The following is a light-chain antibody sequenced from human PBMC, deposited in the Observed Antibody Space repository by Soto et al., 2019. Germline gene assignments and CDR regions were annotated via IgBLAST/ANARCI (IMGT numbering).Light chain of an antibody. Sequence: IVFTKYPGNLSLSPGERATTSWLTRQSVSYYLAWYQQKPGQAHRLLIYDASSRATGVPDRFSGSGSGTDFALTISRLEPEDFAVYYCQHCQPYGDSPTLTFGGGTKVDIK. CDR1: QSVSYY. CDR3: QHCQPYGDSPTLT. V-gene: IGKV3-20*01. CDR2: DAS. J-gene: IGKJ4*01.